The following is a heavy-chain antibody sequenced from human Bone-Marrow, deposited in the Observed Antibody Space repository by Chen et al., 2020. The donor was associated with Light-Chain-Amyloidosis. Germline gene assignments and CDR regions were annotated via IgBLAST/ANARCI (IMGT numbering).Heavy chain of an antibody. CDR2: MIGSGGSR. V-gene: IGHV3-23*04. CDR1: GFAFSSYA. J-gene: IGHJ3*02. CDR3: AKDISYDDILPGYPADAFDI. D-gene: IGHD3-9*01. Sequence: EVQLVESGGGLLQRGGSLRLSCAASGFAFSSYAMSWVRQAPGKGLGWVSTMIGSGGSRYYGDSGKGRLTISRDNSNNALFLQMNSLRAEDTAVYYCAKDISYDDILPGYPADAFDIWGQGTMVTVSS.